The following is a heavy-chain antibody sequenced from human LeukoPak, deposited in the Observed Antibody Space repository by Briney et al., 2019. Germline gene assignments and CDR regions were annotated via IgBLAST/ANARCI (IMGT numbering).Heavy chain of an antibody. V-gene: IGHV3-21*01. D-gene: IGHD6-19*01. CDR2: IGSSSSYI. CDR1: GFTFSSYS. CDR3: ARDAHSSGWYLAY. Sequence: GGSLRLSCAASGFTFSSYSMNWVRQAPGKGLEWVSSIGSSSSYIYYADSVKGRFTISRDNAKNSLYLQMNSLRAEDTAVYYCARDAHSSGWYLAYWGQGTLVTVSS. J-gene: IGHJ4*02.